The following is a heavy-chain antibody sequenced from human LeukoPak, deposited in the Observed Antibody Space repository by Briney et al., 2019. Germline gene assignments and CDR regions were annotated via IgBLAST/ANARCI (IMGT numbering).Heavy chain of an antibody. CDR1: GFTFSSYG. Sequence: PGGSLRLSCAASGFTFSSYGMHWVRQAPGKGLEWVAVIWYDGSNKYYADSVKGRFTISRDNSKNTLHLQMNSLRAEDTAVYYCARDHYSGYDYFDYWGQGTLVTVSS. D-gene: IGHD5-12*01. V-gene: IGHV3-33*01. J-gene: IGHJ4*02. CDR3: ARDHYSGYDYFDY. CDR2: IWYDGSNK.